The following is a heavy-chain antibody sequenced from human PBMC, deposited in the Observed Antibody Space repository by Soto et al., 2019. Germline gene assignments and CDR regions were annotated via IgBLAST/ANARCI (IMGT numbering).Heavy chain of an antibody. Sequence: EVQLVESGGGLVQPGRSLRLSCAVSGFTFDDYAMHWVRQAPGKGLEWVSGISWNSGSIGYADSVKGRFTISRDNAKNSLYLQMNSLRAEDTALYYCANSYGSSYMDVWGKGTTVTVSS. CDR2: ISWNSGSI. V-gene: IGHV3-9*01. D-gene: IGHD3-10*01. CDR3: ANSYGSSYMDV. J-gene: IGHJ6*03. CDR1: GFTFDDYA.